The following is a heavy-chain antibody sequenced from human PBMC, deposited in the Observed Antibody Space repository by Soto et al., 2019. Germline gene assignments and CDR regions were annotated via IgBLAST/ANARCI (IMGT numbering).Heavy chain of an antibody. CDR2: IYYSGST. Sequence: SETLSLTCTVSGGSVSSGSYYWSWIRQPPGKGLEWIGYIYYSGSTNYNPSLKSRVTISVDTSKNQFSLELSSVTAADTAVYYCARDNVWGRGWFDPWGQGTLVTVSS. CDR1: GGSVSSGSYY. J-gene: IGHJ5*02. CDR3: ARDNVWGRGWFDP. V-gene: IGHV4-61*01. D-gene: IGHD3-16*01.